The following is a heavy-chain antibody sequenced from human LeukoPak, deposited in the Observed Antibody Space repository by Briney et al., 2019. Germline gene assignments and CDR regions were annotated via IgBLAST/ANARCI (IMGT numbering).Heavy chain of an antibody. CDR1: GGSISSSSYY. V-gene: IGHV4-39*01. Sequence: PSETLSLTCTVSGGSISSSSYYWGWIRQPPGKGLEWIGSIYYSGSTYYNPSLKSRVTISVDTSKNQFSLKLSSVTAADTAVYYCARVRTTVTSPRDAFDIWGQGTMVTVSS. J-gene: IGHJ3*02. CDR2: IYYSGST. D-gene: IGHD4-17*01. CDR3: ARVRTTVTSPRDAFDI.